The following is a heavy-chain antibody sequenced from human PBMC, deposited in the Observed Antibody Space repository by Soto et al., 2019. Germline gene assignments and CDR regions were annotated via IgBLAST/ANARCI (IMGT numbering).Heavy chain of an antibody. J-gene: IGHJ1*01. D-gene: IGHD3-22*01. Sequence: ASVKVSCKTSGYSFTGYYIHWVRQAPGQGLEWMGWINPNSGATLYARKFQGRVIVSRDTSISTALMELSSLSSDDTAVYYCARGPFNYDSCGYYVYWGHGPPFPVP. CDR1: GYSFTGYY. CDR2: INPNSGAT. V-gene: IGHV1-2*02. CDR3: ARGPFNYDSCGYYVY.